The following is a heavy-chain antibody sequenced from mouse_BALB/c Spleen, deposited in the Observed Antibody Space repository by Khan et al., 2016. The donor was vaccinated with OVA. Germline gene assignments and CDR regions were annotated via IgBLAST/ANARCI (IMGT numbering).Heavy chain of an antibody. CDR2: IFPGTGTT. V-gene: IGHV1S132*01. D-gene: IGHD2-1*01. CDR3: ARGYFGNYEFVY. Sequence: QVQLQQSGAEVVKPGASVKLSCKTTGYTFTSYWIQWIEQRPGQGLGWIGQIFPGTGTTYYNENFKGKATLTVATSSSPAYMQLSSLTSDDAAVDLCARGYFGNYEFVYWGQGTLVTVSP. J-gene: IGHJ3*01. CDR1: GYTFTSYW.